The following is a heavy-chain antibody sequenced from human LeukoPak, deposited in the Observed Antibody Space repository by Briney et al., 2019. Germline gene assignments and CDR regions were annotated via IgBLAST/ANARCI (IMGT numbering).Heavy chain of an antibody. CDR3: ARLGKAGYSSSWNPDYYYYYYMDV. D-gene: IGHD6-13*01. CDR2: INHSGST. J-gene: IGHJ6*03. Sequence: NPSETLSLTCAVYGGSFSGYYWSWIRQPPGKGLEWIGEINHSGSTNYNPSLKSRVTISVDTSKNQFSLKLSSVTAADTAVYYCARLGKAGYSSSWNPDYYYYYYMDVWGKGTTVTISS. CDR1: GGSFSGYY. V-gene: IGHV4-34*01.